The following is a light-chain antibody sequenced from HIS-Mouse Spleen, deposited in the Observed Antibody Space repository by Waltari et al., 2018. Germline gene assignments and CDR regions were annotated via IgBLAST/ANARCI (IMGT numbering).Light chain of an antibody. Sequence: DIQLTQSPSFLSASVGDRVTITGRASQGISSYLAWYQQKPWKAPKLLIYAASTLQSGVPSRFIGSGSGTEFTLTISSLQPEDFATYYCQQLNSYPPTFGQGTKVEIK. J-gene: IGKJ1*01. CDR2: AAS. CDR3: QQLNSYPPT. V-gene: IGKV1-9*01. CDR1: QGISSY.